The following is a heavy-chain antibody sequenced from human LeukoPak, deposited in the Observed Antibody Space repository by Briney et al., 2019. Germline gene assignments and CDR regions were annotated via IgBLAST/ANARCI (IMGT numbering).Heavy chain of an antibody. J-gene: IGHJ4*02. Sequence: PSETLSLTCAVYGGSFSGHYWSWIRQPPGKGLEWIGEINHSGSTNYNPSLKSRVTISVDTSKNQFSLKLSSVTAADTAVYYCARRDSIAARPFDYWGQGTLVTVSS. D-gene: IGHD6-6*01. CDR1: GGSFSGHY. V-gene: IGHV4-34*01. CDR3: ARRDSIAARPFDY. CDR2: INHSGST.